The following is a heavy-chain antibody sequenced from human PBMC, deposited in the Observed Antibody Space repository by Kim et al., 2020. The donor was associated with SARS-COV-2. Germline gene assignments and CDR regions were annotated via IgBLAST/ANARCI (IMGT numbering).Heavy chain of an antibody. D-gene: IGHD6-13*01. V-gene: IGHV3-23*01. Sequence: DSVTGRFTIASDNSKNTLYLQMNSLRAEDTAVYYCAKGDSSSRYWDAFDIWGQGTMVTVSS. CDR3: AKGDSSSRYWDAFDI. J-gene: IGHJ3*02.